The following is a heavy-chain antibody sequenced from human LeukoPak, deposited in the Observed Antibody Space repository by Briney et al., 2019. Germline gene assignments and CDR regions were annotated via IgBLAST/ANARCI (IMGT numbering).Heavy chain of an antibody. CDR3: ARRAVGNSHYYSMDV. D-gene: IGHD6-19*01. J-gene: IGHJ6*03. CDR2: MNPNSGNT. Sequence: ASVKVSCKASGYTFTSYAMNWVRQVTGQGLEWMGWMNPNSGNTGYAQKFQGRVTITRNTSISTAFMELSSLRSEDTAVYYCARRAVGNSHYYSMDVWGKGTTVTVSS. V-gene: IGHV1-8*03. CDR1: GYTFTSYA.